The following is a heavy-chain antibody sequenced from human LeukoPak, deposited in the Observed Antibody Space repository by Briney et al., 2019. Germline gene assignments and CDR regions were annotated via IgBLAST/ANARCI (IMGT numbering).Heavy chain of an antibody. Sequence: GESLKISCKGSGYSFTSHWLGWVRQMPGKGLEWMGIIYPGGSNTIYSPSFQGQVTISADKSISTAYLQWSSLKASDTAMYFCARRYCSRGTCYYFDSWGQGTLVTVSS. D-gene: IGHD2-15*01. J-gene: IGHJ4*02. CDR3: ARRYCSRGTCYYFDS. CDR1: GYSFTSHW. CDR2: IYPGGSNT. V-gene: IGHV5-51*01.